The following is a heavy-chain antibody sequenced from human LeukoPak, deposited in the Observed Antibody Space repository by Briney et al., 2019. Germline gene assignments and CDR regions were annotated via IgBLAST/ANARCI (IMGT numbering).Heavy chain of an antibody. CDR1: GFTFSSYA. D-gene: IGHD6-13*01. CDR2: ISYDGSNK. CDR3: ARGARDSSSWWDEYYFDY. V-gene: IGHV3-30-3*01. Sequence: GGSLRLSCAASGFTFSSYAMHWVRQAPGKGLEWVAVISYDGSNKYYADSVKGRFTISRDNSKNTLYLQMNSLGAEDTAVYYCARGARDSSSWWDEYYFDYWGQGTLVTVSS. J-gene: IGHJ4*02.